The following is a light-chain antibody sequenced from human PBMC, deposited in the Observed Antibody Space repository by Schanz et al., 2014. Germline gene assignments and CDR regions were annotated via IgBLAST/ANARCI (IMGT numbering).Light chain of an antibody. CDR3: QQYGSSPLT. J-gene: IGKJ4*01. CDR2: GAS. CDR1: QSVNDNY. V-gene: IGKV3-20*01. Sequence: DIVLTQSPGTLSLSPGERATLSCRATQSVNDNYLAWYQQKPGQAPRLLIYGASNRATGIPDRFSGSGSGTDFTLTISRLEPEDFAVYYCQQYGSSPLTFGGGTKVDIK.